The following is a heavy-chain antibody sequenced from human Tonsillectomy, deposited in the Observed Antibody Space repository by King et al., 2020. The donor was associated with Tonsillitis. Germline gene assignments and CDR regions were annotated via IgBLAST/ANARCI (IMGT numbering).Heavy chain of an antibody. D-gene: IGHD3-22*01. J-gene: IGHJ6*02. CDR2: INHSGST. Sequence: VQLPQWGAGLLKPSETLSLTCAVYGGSFSGYHWSWIRRPPGKALEWIGEINHSGSTNYNPSLKSRVTISLDTSKNQFSLKLSSVTAADTAVYYCAGDTYYYDISGYYPHYGMDVWGHGTTVTVSS. V-gene: IGHV4-34*01. CDR3: AGDTYYYDISGYYPHYGMDV. CDR1: GGSFSGYH.